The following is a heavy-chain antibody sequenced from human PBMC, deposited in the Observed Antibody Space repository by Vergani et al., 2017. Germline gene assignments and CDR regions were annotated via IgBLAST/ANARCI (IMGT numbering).Heavy chain of an antibody. D-gene: IGHD5-12*01. CDR1: GFTLSSYA. CDR2: ISYDGSNK. V-gene: IGHV3-30-3*01. CDR3: ARGSGYGYGQYYFDY. J-gene: IGHJ4*02. Sequence: QVQLVESGGGVVQPGRSLRLSCAASGFTLSSYAMHWVRQAPGKGLEWVAVISYDGSNKYYADSVKGRFTISRDNSKNPLYLQMNSLRAEDTAVYYCARGSGYGYGQYYFDYWGQGTLVTVSS.